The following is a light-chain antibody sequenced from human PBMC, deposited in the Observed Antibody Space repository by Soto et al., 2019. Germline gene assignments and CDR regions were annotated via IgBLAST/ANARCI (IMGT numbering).Light chain of an antibody. Sequence: DIVMTQSPLSLPVTPGEPASISYRSSQSLLHNNGNTYLDWYLQKPGQSPQLLVYTVSYRASGVPDRFSGSGSGTDFTLKISRVEAEDVGVYYCMQRIEFPLTFGGGTKVDIK. CDR2: TVS. V-gene: IGKV2-40*01. J-gene: IGKJ4*01. CDR1: QSLLHNNGNTY. CDR3: MQRIEFPLT.